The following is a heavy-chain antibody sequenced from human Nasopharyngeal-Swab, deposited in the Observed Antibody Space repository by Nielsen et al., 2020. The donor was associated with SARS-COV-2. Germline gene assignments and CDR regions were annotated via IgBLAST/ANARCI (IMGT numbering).Heavy chain of an antibody. CDR2: IDPSDSYT. V-gene: IGHV5-10-1*01. Sequence: GEALKISCKGSGYSFTSYWISWVRQMPGKGLEWMGRIDPSDSYTNYSPSFQGHVTISADKSISTAYLQWSSLKASDTAMYYCARHWSDPGNWFDPWGQGTLATVSS. D-gene: IGHD3-3*02. J-gene: IGHJ5*02. CDR1: GYSFTSYW. CDR3: ARHWSDPGNWFDP.